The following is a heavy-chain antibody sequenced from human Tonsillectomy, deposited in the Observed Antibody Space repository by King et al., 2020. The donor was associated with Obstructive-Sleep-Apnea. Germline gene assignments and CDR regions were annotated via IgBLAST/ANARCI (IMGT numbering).Heavy chain of an antibody. CDR2: ISAYNGNT. CDR1: GYTFTTYA. CDR3: ARSSGTSSGYYHDY. D-gene: IGHD3-22*01. V-gene: IGHV1-18*01. Sequence: QLVQSGAEVKKPGASVKVSCKASGYTFTTYAFTWVRQAPGQGLEWMGWISAYNGNTNYAQKLQGRVTMTTDTSTSTAYMELRSLRSDDTAMYYCARSSGTSSGYYHDYWGQGTLVTVSS. J-gene: IGHJ4*02.